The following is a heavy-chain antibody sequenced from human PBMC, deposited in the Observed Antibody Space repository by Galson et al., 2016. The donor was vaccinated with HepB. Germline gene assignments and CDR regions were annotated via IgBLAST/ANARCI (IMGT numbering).Heavy chain of an antibody. CDR2: ISGDSDTI. V-gene: IGHV3-48*02. D-gene: IGHD4-11*01. J-gene: IGHJ5*02. Sequence: LRLSCAASGFTFRTFSMDWVRQAPGKGLEWVSYISGDSDTIYYADSVKGRFTISRDNAKSSLNLQMNALRDEDTAVYYCARGLYSNSFDLWGQGTPVTVS. CDR3: ARGLYSNSFDL. CDR1: GFTFRTFS.